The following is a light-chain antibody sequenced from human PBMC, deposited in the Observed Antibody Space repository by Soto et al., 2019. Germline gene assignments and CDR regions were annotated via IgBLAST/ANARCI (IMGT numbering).Light chain of an antibody. CDR2: DVG. J-gene: IGLJ3*02. Sequence: QSALTQPRSVSGSPEQSVTISCTGTSSDVGAYIYVSWYQQYPAKAPKVMIYDVGRRPSGVPDRFSGSKSGNTASLTISGLQAEDEAVYFCCSYAGNKTVVFGGGTKLTVL. CDR3: CSYAGNKTVV. CDR1: SSDVGAYIY. V-gene: IGLV2-11*01.